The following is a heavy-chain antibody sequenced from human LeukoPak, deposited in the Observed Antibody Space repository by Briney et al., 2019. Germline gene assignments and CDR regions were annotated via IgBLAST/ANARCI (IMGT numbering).Heavy chain of an antibody. CDR2: IYYSGST. Sequence: PSETLSLTCTVSGGSIGSSSYYWGWIRQPPGKGLEWIWSIYYSGSTYYNPSLKSRVTISVDTSKNQFSLKLSSVTAADTAVYYCARLGYGYYYYMDVWGKGTTVTVSS. CDR3: ARLGYGYYYYMDV. V-gene: IGHV4-39*07. J-gene: IGHJ6*03. CDR1: GGSIGSSSYY. D-gene: IGHD5-18*01.